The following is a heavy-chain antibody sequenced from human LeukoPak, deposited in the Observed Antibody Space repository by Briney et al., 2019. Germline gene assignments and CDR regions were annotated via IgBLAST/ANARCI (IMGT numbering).Heavy chain of an antibody. CDR2: IYYSGST. V-gene: IGHV4-61*01. CDR1: GGSVSSGSYY. D-gene: IGHD2-21*02. Sequence: SETLSLTCTVSGGSVSSGSYYWSWIRQPPGKGLEWIGYIYYSGSTNYNPSLKSRVTISVDTSKNQFSLKLSSVTAADTAVYYCARVPYCGGDCYRYWYFDLWGRGTLVTVSS. CDR3: ARVPYCGGDCYRYWYFDL. J-gene: IGHJ2*01.